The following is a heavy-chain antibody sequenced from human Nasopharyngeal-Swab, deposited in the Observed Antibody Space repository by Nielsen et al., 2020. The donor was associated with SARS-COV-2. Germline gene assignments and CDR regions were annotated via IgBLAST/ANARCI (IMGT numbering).Heavy chain of an antibody. CDR2: INAGNGNT. D-gene: IGHD2-8*01. V-gene: IGHV1-3*01. Sequence: WVRQAPGQRLEWMGWINAGNGNTKYSQKFQGRVTITRDTSASTAYMELSSPRSEDTAVYYCARMVYAHHFDYWGQGTLVTVSS. CDR3: ARMVYAHHFDY. J-gene: IGHJ4*02.